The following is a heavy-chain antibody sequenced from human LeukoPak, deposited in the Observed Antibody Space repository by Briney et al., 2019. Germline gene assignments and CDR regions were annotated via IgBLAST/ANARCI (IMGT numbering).Heavy chain of an antibody. J-gene: IGHJ4*02. CDR3: ARGYGGYLDY. Sequence: PGRSLRLSCAASGFTSSSYGMHWVRQAPGKGLEWVAVIWYDGSNKDYADSVKGRFTISRDNSKNTLYLQMNSLRAEDTAVYYCARGYGGYLDYWGQGTLVTVSS. V-gene: IGHV3-33*01. CDR1: GFTSSSYG. D-gene: IGHD4/OR15-4a*01. CDR2: IWYDGSNK.